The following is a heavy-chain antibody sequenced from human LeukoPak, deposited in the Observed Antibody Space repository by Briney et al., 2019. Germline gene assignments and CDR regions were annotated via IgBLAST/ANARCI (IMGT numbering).Heavy chain of an antibody. CDR3: ARGGIVGATTFDFDY. Sequence: SETLSLTCAVYGGSFSGYYWSWIRQPPGKGLEWIGEINHSGSTNYNPSLKSRVTISVDTSKNQFSLKLSSVTAADMAVYYCARGGIVGATTFDFDYWGQGTLVTVSS. CDR2: INHSGST. D-gene: IGHD1-26*01. CDR1: GGSFSGYY. J-gene: IGHJ4*02. V-gene: IGHV4-34*01.